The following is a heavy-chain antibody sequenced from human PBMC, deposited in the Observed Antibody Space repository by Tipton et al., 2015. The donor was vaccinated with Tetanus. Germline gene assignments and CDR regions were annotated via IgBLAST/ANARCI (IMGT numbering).Heavy chain of an antibody. Sequence: TLSLTCNVSGGLITTGGYSWGWIRQPPGQGLERLGYIYQTDSTYYNPSVRSRLTLSLQRSKNQVSLKLSSVTAADAAVYYCVRGRGLGAYSFGFEYWGQGALVTVSS. V-gene: IGHV4-30-2*01. J-gene: IGHJ4*02. CDR3: VRGRGLGAYSFGFEY. CDR1: GGLITTGGYS. D-gene: IGHD5-12*01. CDR2: IYQTDST.